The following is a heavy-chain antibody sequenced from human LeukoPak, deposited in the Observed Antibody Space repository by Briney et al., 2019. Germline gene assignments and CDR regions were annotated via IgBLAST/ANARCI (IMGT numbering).Heavy chain of an antibody. D-gene: IGHD6-19*01. J-gene: IGHJ4*02. V-gene: IGHV3-23*01. CDR1: EFTFSIYA. Sequence: PGGSLRLSCAASEFTFSIYAMSWVRQAPGKGLEWVSGITGSGGSTYYADPVKGRFTISRDNSKNTLSLQMNSLRAEDTAVYYCAKDLGAVAANFDYWGQGTLVTVSS. CDR3: AKDLGAVAANFDY. CDR2: ITGSGGST.